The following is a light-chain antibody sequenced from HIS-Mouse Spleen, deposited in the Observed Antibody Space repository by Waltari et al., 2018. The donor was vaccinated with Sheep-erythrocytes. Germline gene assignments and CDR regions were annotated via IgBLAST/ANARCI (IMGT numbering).Light chain of an antibody. CDR1: QSISSY. CDR2: AAS. CDR3: QQSYSTPYT. J-gene: IGKJ2*01. V-gene: IGKV1-39*01. Sequence: DIQFTHTLTSLFASVGDGVTITCHASQSISSYLNWYQQKPGKAPKLLIYAASSLQSGVPSRFSGSGSVTDFTLTISSLQPEDFAAYYCQQSYSTPYTFGQGTKLEIK.